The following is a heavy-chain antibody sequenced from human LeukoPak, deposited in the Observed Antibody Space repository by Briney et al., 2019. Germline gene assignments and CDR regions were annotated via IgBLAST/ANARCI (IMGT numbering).Heavy chain of an antibody. CDR3: ARGARGAYFDY. J-gene: IGHJ4*02. V-gene: IGHV3-66*01. CDR1: GFTISSSY. CDR2: IYGADTI. D-gene: IGHD4/OR15-4a*01. Sequence: GESLRLSCAASGFTISSSYMSWVRQAPGKGLQWVSCIYGADTIYYADFVKDRFNISRDSNRNILYLQMNSLRADDTAVYYCARGARGAYFDYWGQGTLVTVSS.